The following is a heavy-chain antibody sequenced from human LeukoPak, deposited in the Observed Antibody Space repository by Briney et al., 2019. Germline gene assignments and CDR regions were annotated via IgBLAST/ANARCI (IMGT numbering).Heavy chain of an antibody. V-gene: IGHV3-66*01. Sequence: PGGSLRLSCAASGFTVSSNYMSWVRQAPGKGLEWVSVIYSGGSTYYADSVKGRFTISRDNSKNTLYLQMNSLRAEDTAVYYCARSSERDSSGWYVGPVFYYWGQGTLVTVSS. J-gene: IGHJ4*02. CDR1: GFTVSSNY. CDR3: ARSSERDSSGWYVGPVFYY. CDR2: IYSGGST. D-gene: IGHD6-19*01.